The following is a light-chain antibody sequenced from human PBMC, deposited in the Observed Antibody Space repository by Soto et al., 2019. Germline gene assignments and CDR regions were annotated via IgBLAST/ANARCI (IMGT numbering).Light chain of an antibody. CDR3: QQYKNWPPLT. V-gene: IGKV3-15*01. CDR2: GAF. Sequence: EIVMTQSPATLSVSPGERATLSCRASQSVSYNLAWYQQKPGQGPRLLIYGAFTRATGIPARFSRSGSGTEFTLTISSLQSEDFAVYYCQQYKNWPPLTFGGGTKVEIK. CDR1: QSVSYN. J-gene: IGKJ4*01.